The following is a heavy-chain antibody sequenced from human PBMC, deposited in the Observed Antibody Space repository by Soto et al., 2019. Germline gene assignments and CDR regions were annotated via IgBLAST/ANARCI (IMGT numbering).Heavy chain of an antibody. V-gene: IGHV1-58*01. Sequence: SVKVSCKAPGFTFTSSAVQWVRQARGQRLEWIGWIVVGSGNTDYAQKFQERVTITRDMSTSTAYMELSSLRSEDTAVYYCAADRVVVVPAARFDPWGQGTLVTVSS. CDR3: AADRVVVVPAARFDP. J-gene: IGHJ5*02. CDR1: GFTFTSSA. CDR2: IVVGSGNT. D-gene: IGHD2-2*01.